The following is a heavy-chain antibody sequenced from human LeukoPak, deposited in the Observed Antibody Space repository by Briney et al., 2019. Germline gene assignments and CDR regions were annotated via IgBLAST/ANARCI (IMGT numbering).Heavy chain of an antibody. CDR3: ARVGCSGSAYYYMDV. CDR2: IIPIFGTA. CDR1: GGTFSSYA. V-gene: IGHV1-69*13. J-gene: IGHJ6*03. Sequence: ASVKVSCKASGGTFSSYAISWVRQAPGQGLEWMGGIIPIFGTANYAQKFQGRVTITADESTSTAYMELSSLRSEDTAVYYCARVGCSGSAYYYMDVWGKGTTVTVSS. D-gene: IGHD1-26*01.